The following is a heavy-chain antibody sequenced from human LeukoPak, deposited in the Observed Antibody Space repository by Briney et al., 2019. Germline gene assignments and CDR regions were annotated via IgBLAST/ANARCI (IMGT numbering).Heavy chain of an antibody. CDR1: GGSISGYY. D-gene: IGHD3-22*01. J-gene: IGHJ4*02. V-gene: IGHV4-59*01. CDR2: IYYSGST. CDR3: ARDSSGLDY. Sequence: SETLSLTCTVSGGSISGYYWSWIRQPPGKGLEWIGYIYYSGSTNYNPSLKSRVTISVDTSKNQFSLKLSSVTAADTAVYYCARDSSGLDYWGQGTLVTVSS.